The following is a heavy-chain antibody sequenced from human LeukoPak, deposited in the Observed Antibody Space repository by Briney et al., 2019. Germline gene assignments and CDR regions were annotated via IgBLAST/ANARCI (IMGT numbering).Heavy chain of an antibody. Sequence: SETLSITCAVYGGSFNDYYWSLIRQPPGKGLEWIGEINHSGSTNYTPSLKSRVTISVDTSKNQLSLKLNSVTAADTAVYYCARRAPISRVFAYWGQGTLVTVSS. CDR2: INHSGST. D-gene: IGHD2-2*02. CDR1: GGSFNDYY. CDR3: ARRAPISRVFAY. J-gene: IGHJ4*02. V-gene: IGHV4-34*01.